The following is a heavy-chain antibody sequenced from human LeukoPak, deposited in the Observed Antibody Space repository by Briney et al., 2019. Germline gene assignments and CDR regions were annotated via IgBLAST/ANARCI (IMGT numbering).Heavy chain of an antibody. CDR2: ISGSGGST. CDR1: GFTFSSYA. J-gene: IGHJ4*02. Sequence: GGSLRLSCAASGFTFSSYAMSWVRQAPGKGLEWVSAISGSGGSTYYADSVKGRFTISRDNSKNTLYLQMNSLRAEDTAVYYCAKLGGITMVRGNPRDYWGQGILVTVSS. D-gene: IGHD3-10*01. V-gene: IGHV3-23*01. CDR3: AKLGGITMVRGNPRDY.